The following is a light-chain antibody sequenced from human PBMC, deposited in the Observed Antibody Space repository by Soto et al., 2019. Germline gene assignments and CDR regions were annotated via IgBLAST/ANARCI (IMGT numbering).Light chain of an antibody. CDR2: EVS. V-gene: IGLV2-14*01. CDR1: SSDVGAYNY. J-gene: IGLJ2*01. CDR3: SSYTSSGTLV. Sequence: QSALTQPASVSGSPGQSLTISCTGSSSDVGAYNYVSWYQQHPDKAPKLMIYEVSNRPSGVSNRFSGSKSGNTASLTISGLQPEDEADYYCSSYTSSGTLVFGGGTKLTVL.